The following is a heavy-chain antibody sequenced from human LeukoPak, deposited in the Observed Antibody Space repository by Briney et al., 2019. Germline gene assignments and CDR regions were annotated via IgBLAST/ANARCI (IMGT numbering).Heavy chain of an antibody. V-gene: IGHV3-23*01. D-gene: IGHD4/OR15-4a*01. J-gene: IGHJ4*02. CDR1: GVTFTNYG. Sequence: PGGSLRLSCAVSGVTFTNYGMTWVRQAPGKGLEWVSAISASGGSTYYADSVKGRFTISRDNSKNTLYLQMNSLRAEDTAVYYCANGGLWTAPDYWGQGTLVTVSS. CDR2: ISASGGST. CDR3: ANGGLWTAPDY.